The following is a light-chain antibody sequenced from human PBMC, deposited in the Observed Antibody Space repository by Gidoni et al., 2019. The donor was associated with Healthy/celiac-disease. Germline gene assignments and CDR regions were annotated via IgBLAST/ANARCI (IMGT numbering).Light chain of an antibody. CDR1: SSNTGSNT. J-gene: IGLJ3*02. CDR2: SNN. CDR3: AAWDDSLNVWV. Sequence: QSVLTQPPSASGTPGQRVTISCSGSSSNTGSNTVNGYPQLPGTAPKLLIYSNNQRPSGVPARFSGSMSGTSASLAISGLQSEDEADYYFAAWDDSLNVWVFGGGTKLTVL. V-gene: IGLV1-44*01.